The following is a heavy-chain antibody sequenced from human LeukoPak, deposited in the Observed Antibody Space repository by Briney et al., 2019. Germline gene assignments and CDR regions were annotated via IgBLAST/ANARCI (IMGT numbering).Heavy chain of an antibody. J-gene: IGHJ4*02. V-gene: IGHV3-30*02. CDR1: GFIFSKYG. D-gene: IGHD3-22*01. Sequence: GGSLRLSRVASGFIFSKYGMHWVRQAPGRGLEWVAFIQYDESNKYYADSIKGRFTLSRDNSKNTLYLQMNSLRPEDTAVYYCTRGGYYDGSGYYPFDYWGQGTLVTVSS. CDR2: IQYDESNK. CDR3: TRGGYYDGSGYYPFDY.